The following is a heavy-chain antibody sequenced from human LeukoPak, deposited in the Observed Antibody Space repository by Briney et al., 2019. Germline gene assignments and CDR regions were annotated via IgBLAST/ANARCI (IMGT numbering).Heavy chain of an antibody. CDR3: AKGMVRGVKGAFDI. Sequence: GGSLRLSCAASGFTFSTYGMHWVRQAPGKGLEWVAVISYDGSNKYYADSVKGRFTISRDNSKNTLYLQMNSLRAEDTAVYYCAKGMVRGVKGAFDIWGQGTMVTVSS. D-gene: IGHD3-10*01. V-gene: IGHV3-30*18. CDR1: GFTFSTYG. J-gene: IGHJ3*02. CDR2: ISYDGSNK.